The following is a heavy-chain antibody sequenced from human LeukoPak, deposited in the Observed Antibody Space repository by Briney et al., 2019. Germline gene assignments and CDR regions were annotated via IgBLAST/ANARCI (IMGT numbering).Heavy chain of an antibody. Sequence: QPGGSLRLSCAASGFNFSNYGMHWVRQAPGKGLEWVTVIWYDGSNKYYTESVKDRFTISRDNSKNTLYLQMNSLRAEDTAVYYCAKVTLPWFGDSTYDYWGQGTLVTVSS. CDR2: IWYDGSNK. CDR3: AKVTLPWFGDSTYDY. V-gene: IGHV3-30*02. J-gene: IGHJ4*02. D-gene: IGHD3-10*01. CDR1: GFNFSNYG.